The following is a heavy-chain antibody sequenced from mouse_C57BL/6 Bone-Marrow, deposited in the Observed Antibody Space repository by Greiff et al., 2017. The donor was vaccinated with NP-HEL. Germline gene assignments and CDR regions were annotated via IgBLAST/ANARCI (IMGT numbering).Heavy chain of an antibody. CDR2: ISSGSSTI. CDR1: GFTFSDYG. Sequence: EVQRVESGGGLVKPGGSLKLSCAASGFTFSDYGMHWVRQAPEKGLEWVAYISSGSSTIYYVDTVKGRFTISRDNAKNTLFLQMTSLRSEDTAMYYCARRRLGYAMDYWGQGTSVTVSS. CDR3: ARRRLGYAMDY. D-gene: IGHD3-3*01. V-gene: IGHV5-17*01. J-gene: IGHJ4*01.